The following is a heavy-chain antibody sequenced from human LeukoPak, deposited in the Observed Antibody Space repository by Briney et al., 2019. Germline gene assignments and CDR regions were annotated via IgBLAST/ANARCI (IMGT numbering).Heavy chain of an antibody. CDR1: GFTFSSYW. Sequence: PGGSLRLSCAASGFTFSSYWMHWVRQVPGKGLVWVSRINSDGSSTSYADSVKGRFTISRDNAKNTLYVQMNSLRAVDTAVYYYSTGSGHAFDIWGRGTMVTVSS. CDR2: INSDGSST. CDR3: STGSGHAFDI. D-gene: IGHD3-10*01. V-gene: IGHV3-74*01. J-gene: IGHJ3*02.